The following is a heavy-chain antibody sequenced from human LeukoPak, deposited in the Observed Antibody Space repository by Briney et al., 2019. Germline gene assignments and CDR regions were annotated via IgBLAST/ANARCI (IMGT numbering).Heavy chain of an antibody. D-gene: IGHD2-2*01. Sequence: KTSETLSLTCTVSGGSISSSSYYWGWIRQPPGKGLEWIGSIYYSGSTYYNPSLKSRVTISVDTSKNQFSLKLSSVTAADTAVYYCARSRQYQLLGWFDPWGQGTPVTVSS. CDR2: IYYSGST. V-gene: IGHV4-39*01. J-gene: IGHJ5*02. CDR1: GGSISSSSYY. CDR3: ARSRQYQLLGWFDP.